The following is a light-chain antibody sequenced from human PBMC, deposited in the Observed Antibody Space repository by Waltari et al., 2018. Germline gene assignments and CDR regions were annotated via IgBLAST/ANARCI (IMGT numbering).Light chain of an antibody. Sequence: DFQMTQSPSTLSAFVGDRVTITCRASQSITNWLAWYQQRRGKAPKLLVYKASNLKSNVQSRFSGSGSGTEFTLTITSLQPDDVATYYCQHYNSFSRTFGQGTKVQIK. CDR3: QHYNSFSRT. V-gene: IGKV1-5*03. CDR2: KAS. CDR1: QSITNW. J-gene: IGKJ1*01.